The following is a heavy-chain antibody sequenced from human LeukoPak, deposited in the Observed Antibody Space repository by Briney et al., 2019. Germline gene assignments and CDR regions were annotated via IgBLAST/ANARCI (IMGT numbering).Heavy chain of an antibody. CDR1: GGSFGGYY. J-gene: IGHJ6*03. CDR3: ARGTPYYYSYFMDV. V-gene: IGHV4-34*01. CDR2: VNQSGGT. Sequence: SETLSLTCAVQGGSFGGYYWTWIRQPPGKGLEWIGEVNQSGGTDYNPSLKSRVTISVDTSKTQFSLKVNSVTAADTAVYYCARGTPYYYSYFMDVWAKGTTVTVSS.